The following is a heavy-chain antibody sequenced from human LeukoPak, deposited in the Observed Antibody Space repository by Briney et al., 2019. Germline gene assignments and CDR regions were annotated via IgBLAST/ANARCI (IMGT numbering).Heavy chain of an antibody. D-gene: IGHD5-24*01. V-gene: IGHV4-59*12. J-gene: IGHJ4*02. CDR2: IYYSGST. Sequence: SETLSLTCTVSGGSISSYYWSWIRQPPGKGLEWIGYIYYSGSTNYNPSLKSRVTISVDTSKNQFSLKLSSVTAADTAVYYCAREGGEMATIWGQGTLVTVSS. CDR1: GGSISSYY. CDR3: AREGGEMATI.